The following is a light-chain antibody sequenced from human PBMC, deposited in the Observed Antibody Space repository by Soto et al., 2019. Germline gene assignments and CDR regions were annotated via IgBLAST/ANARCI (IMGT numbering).Light chain of an antibody. J-gene: IGLJ1*01. CDR3: AAWDDSLNAYV. CDR2: NND. CDR1: DSNIGPNT. V-gene: IGLV1-44*01. Sequence: QSALTQRASACGTAGQRGSSSCSGGDSNIGPNTVNWYRQVPGTAPKLLIHNNDQRPSGVPDRISGSKSGTSASLAISGLHSDDETDYYCAAWDDSLNAYVFGIGTKVTVL.